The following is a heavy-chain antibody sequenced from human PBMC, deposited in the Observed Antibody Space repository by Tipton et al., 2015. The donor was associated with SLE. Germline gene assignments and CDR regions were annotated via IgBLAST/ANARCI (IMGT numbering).Heavy chain of an antibody. CDR2: AYTTGSP. CDR3: ARTLDALDI. J-gene: IGHJ3*02. CDR1: GDSLSGQY. Sequence: GLVKPSETLSLTCSVYGDSLSGQYWSWIRQPPGKGLEWIGRAYTTGSPYYNPSLESRVAISMDTSKNQFSLKLTAVTAADTAVYYCARTLDALDIWGQGTMVTVSS. V-gene: IGHV4-4*07.